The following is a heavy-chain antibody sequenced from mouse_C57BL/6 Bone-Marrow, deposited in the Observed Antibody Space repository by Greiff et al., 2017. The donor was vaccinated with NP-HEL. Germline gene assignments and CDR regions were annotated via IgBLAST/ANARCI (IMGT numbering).Heavy chain of an antibody. D-gene: IGHD2-1*01. V-gene: IGHV1-42*01. J-gene: IGHJ3*01. CDR2: INPSTGGT. CDR1: GYSFTGYY. CDR3: ARVYGNYWFAY. Sequence: VQLQQSGPELVKPGASVKISCKASGYSFTGYYMNWVKQSPEKSLEWIGEINPSTGGTTYNQKFKAKATLTVDKSSSTAYMQLKSLTSEDSAVYYCARVYGNYWFAYWGQGTLVTVSA.